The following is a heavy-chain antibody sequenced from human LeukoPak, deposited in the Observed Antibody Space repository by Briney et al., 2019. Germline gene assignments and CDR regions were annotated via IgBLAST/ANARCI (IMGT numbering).Heavy chain of an antibody. D-gene: IGHD6-13*01. CDR3: ARQQPSAAGSGHYYGMDV. J-gene: IGHJ6*02. CDR1: GYSFTSYW. V-gene: IGHV5-51*01. Sequence: GESLKISCKGSGYSFTSYWIGWVRQMPGKGLEWMGIIYPGDSDTRYSPSFQGQVTISADKSISTAYLQWSSLKASDTAMYYCARQQPSAAGSGHYYGMDVWGQGTTVTVSS. CDR2: IYPGDSDT.